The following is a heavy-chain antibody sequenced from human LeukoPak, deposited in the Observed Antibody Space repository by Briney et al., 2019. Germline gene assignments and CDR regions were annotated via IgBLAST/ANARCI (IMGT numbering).Heavy chain of an antibody. CDR2: IYYSGST. CDR1: GGSISSSSYY. Sequence: SETLSLTCAVSGGSISSSSYYWGWIRQPPGKGLEWIGSIYYSGSTYYNPSLKSRVTISVDTSKNQFSLKLSSVTAADTAVYYCARVGGASSGWYPRYYFDYWGQGTLVTVSS. J-gene: IGHJ4*02. CDR3: ARVGGASSGWYPRYYFDY. V-gene: IGHV4-39*01. D-gene: IGHD6-19*01.